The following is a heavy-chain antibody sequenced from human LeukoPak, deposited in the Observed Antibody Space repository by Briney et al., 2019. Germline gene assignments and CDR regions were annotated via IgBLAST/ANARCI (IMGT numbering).Heavy chain of an antibody. CDR2: LSGSSRGT. CDR1: GFTFSNYA. Sequence: GGSLSLSCAASGFTFSNYAMTWVRQAPGKGLEWVSSLSGSSRGTYYADSVKGRFTVSRDNSKSTLYLQMNSLTAEDTALYYCAKDAGTGWYSDLDYWGQGTLVTVSS. D-gene: IGHD6-19*01. V-gene: IGHV3-23*01. J-gene: IGHJ4*02. CDR3: AKDAGTGWYSDLDY.